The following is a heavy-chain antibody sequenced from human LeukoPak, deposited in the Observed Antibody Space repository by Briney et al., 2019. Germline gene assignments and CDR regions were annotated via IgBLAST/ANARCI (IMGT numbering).Heavy chain of an antibody. CDR1: GGSISSSSYY. J-gene: IGHJ6*03. Sequence: PSETLSLTCTVSGGSISSSSYYWGWIRQPPGKGLEWIGSIYYSGSTYYNPSLKSRVTISVDTSKNQFSLKLSSVTAADTAMYYCASLSVAGTNYYYYMDVWGKGTTFTVSS. D-gene: IGHD6-19*01. CDR2: IYYSGST. V-gene: IGHV4-39*01. CDR3: ASLSVAGTNYYYYMDV.